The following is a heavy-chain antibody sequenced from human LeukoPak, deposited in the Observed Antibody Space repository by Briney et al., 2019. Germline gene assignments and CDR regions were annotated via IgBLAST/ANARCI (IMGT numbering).Heavy chain of an antibody. D-gene: IGHD3-22*01. J-gene: IGHJ1*01. CDR3: ARGALYDSSGNRYFQP. CDR1: GFSFNIYT. CDR2: ISSSGSYI. Sequence: GGSLRLSCAASGFSFNIYTMNWVRQAPGKGLEWVSSISSSGSYISQADSLKGRFTISRDNTQNSLYLQMNSLRAEDTAVYYCARGALYDSSGNRYFQPWGQGTLVTVSS. V-gene: IGHV3-21*01.